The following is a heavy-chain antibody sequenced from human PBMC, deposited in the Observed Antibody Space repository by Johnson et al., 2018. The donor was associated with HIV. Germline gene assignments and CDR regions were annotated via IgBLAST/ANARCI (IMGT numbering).Heavy chain of an antibody. CDR3: ARDRARWSSGWYNDAFDI. CDR2: ISGSDHST. CDR1: AFTFSSND. V-gene: IGHV3-23*04. D-gene: IGHD6-19*01. J-gene: IGHJ3*02. Sequence: VQLVESGGGLVQPGGSLRLSCGASAFTFSSNDMKWVRQAPGKGLEWVSPISGSDHSTYYADSVRGRFTISRDNAKNSLYLQMNSLRVEDTALYYCARDRARWSSGWYNDAFDIWGQGTMVTVSS.